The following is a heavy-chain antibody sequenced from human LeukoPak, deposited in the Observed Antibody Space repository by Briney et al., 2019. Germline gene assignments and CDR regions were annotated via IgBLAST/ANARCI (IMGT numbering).Heavy chain of an antibody. Sequence: GRSLRLSCAASGFTFSSYGMHWVRQAPGKGLEWVAVIWYDGSNKYYADSVKGRFTTSRDNSKNTLYLQMNSLRAEDTAVYYCARINSGSDYWGQGTLVTVSS. J-gene: IGHJ4*02. D-gene: IGHD3-22*01. CDR2: IWYDGSNK. V-gene: IGHV3-33*01. CDR3: ARINSGSDY. CDR1: GFTFSSYG.